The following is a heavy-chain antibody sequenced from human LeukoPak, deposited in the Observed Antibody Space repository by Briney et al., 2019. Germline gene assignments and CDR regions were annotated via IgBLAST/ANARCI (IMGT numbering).Heavy chain of an antibody. CDR3: ARVSRLWWAWDI. Sequence: SETLRVLCAVYGGSFSAYYWIWIRQPPGKGLEWIGEINHSGSTNYNPSLKSRVNISVDTSENQFSLKLSSVTAADTAVYYCARVSRLWWAWDIAGHGRMVTVSS. D-gene: IGHD2-21*01. CDR1: GGSFSAYY. J-gene: IGHJ3*02. V-gene: IGHV4-34*01. CDR2: INHSGST.